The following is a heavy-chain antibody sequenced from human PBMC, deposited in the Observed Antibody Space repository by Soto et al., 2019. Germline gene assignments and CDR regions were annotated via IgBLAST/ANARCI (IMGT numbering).Heavy chain of an antibody. D-gene: IGHD2-8*02. Sequence: SETLSLTCTVSGGSTSSGDYYWSWIRQPPGKGLEWIGYIYYSGSTYYNPSLKSRVTISVDTSKNQFSLKLTSVTAADTAVYYCARDKITGLFDYWGQGSLVTVSS. CDR2: IYYSGST. V-gene: IGHV4-30-4*01. CDR1: GGSTSSGDYY. J-gene: IGHJ4*02. CDR3: ARDKITGLFDY.